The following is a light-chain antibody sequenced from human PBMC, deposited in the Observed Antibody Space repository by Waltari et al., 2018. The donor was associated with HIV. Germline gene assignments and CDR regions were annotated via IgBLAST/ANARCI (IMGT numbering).Light chain of an antibody. V-gene: IGLV3-19*01. CDR1: SLRSAS. CDR2: GRN. J-gene: IGLJ1*01. Sequence: SELPQDPALSVPLRQTVPITWQGDSLRSASATWYQQKPGQAPELLFYGRNNRPYGTPDRFTASNSGTTASLTIGGPQAEDEADYYCDARDSRGSGYVFGGGTRVTV. CDR3: DARDSRGSGYV.